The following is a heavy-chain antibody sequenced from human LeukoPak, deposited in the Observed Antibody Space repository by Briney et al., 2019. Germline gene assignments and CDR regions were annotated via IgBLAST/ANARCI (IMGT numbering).Heavy chain of an antibody. V-gene: IGHV1-2*02. CDR2: INPNSGGT. CDR1: GYILSRYA. CDR3: ARLGYVGATDY. J-gene: IGHJ4*02. Sequence: ASVKVSCKASGYILSRYAMNWVRQAPGQGLEWMGWINPNSGGTNYAQKFQGRVTMTRDTSISTAYMELSRLRSDDTAVYYCARLGYVGATDYWGQGTLVTVSS. D-gene: IGHD1-26*01.